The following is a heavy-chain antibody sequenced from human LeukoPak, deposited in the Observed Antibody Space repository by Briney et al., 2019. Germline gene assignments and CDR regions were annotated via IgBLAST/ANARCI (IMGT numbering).Heavy chain of an antibody. CDR1: GFTFSSYA. J-gene: IGHJ4*02. D-gene: IGHD6-13*01. CDR2: ISSSSSYI. CDR3: ARDVAAAGLDY. V-gene: IGHV3-21*01. Sequence: GGSLRLSCAGSGFTFSSYAMNWVRQAPGKGLEWVSSISSSSSYIYYADSVKGRFTISRDNAKNSLYLQMNSLRAEDTAVYYCARDVAAAGLDYWGQGTLVTVSS.